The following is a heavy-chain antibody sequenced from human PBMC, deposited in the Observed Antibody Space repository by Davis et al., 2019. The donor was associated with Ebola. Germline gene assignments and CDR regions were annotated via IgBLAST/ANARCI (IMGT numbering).Heavy chain of an antibody. V-gene: IGHV4-59*08. J-gene: IGHJ5*02. CDR2: IYCSGST. Sequence: GSLRLSCTVSGGSISSYYWSWIRQPPGKGLEWIAYIYCSGSTNYNPSLKSRVTISVDTSKNQFSLQLSSVTAADTAVYYCARPGYRNWFDPWGQGTLVTVSS. CDR3: ARPGYRNWFDP. D-gene: IGHD1-1*01. CDR1: GGSISSYY.